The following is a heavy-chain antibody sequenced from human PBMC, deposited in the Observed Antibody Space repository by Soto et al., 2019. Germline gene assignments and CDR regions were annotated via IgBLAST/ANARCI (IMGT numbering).Heavy chain of an antibody. Sequence: SVKVSCESSGGTFSSYAISWVRQATGQGLEWMGGIIPIFGTPNYAQKFQGRLTINADTSTTTAYLELSSLRSDDTAVYFCARVRWTLSLEESDAIWGRGTLVTVSS. CDR2: IIPIFGTP. CDR3: ARVRWTLSLEESDAI. D-gene: IGHD2-15*01. V-gene: IGHV1-69*06. J-gene: IGHJ4*02. CDR1: GGTFSSYA.